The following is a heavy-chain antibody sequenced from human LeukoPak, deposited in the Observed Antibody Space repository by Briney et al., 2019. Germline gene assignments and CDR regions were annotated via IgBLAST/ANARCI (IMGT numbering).Heavy chain of an antibody. CDR1: GFTFSSYS. CDR2: ISSSSSYI. D-gene: IGHD3-3*01. Sequence: GGSLRLSCAASGFTFSSYSMNWVRQAPGKGLEWVSSISSSSSYIYYADSVKGRFTISRDNSKSTLYLQMNSLRAEDTAVYYCAKDSDFWSGYLDYWGQGTLVTVSS. V-gene: IGHV3-21*01. J-gene: IGHJ4*02. CDR3: AKDSDFWSGYLDY.